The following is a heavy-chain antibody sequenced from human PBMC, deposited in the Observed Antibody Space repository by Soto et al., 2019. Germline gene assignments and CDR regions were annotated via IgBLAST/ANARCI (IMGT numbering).Heavy chain of an antibody. CDR3: AREGQQQLVLTNSYYFDY. D-gene: IGHD6-13*01. Sequence: GGSLRLSCAASGFTFSSYSMNWVRQAPGKGLEWVSSISSSSSYIYYADSVKGRFTISRDNAKNSLYLQMNSLRAEDTAVYYCAREGQQQLVLTNSYYFDYWGQGTLVTVSS. V-gene: IGHV3-21*01. CDR2: ISSSSSYI. J-gene: IGHJ4*02. CDR1: GFTFSSYS.